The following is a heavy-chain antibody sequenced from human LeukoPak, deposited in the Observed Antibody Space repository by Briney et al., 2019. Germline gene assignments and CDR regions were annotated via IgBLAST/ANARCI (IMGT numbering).Heavy chain of an antibody. D-gene: IGHD6-19*01. CDR2: MSSDGRNK. J-gene: IGHJ6*02. CDR3: AKQSAPYSSGWTPMDV. V-gene: IGHV3-30*18. Sequence: GGSLRLSCAASGFTFSTYGMHWVRQAPGKGLEWVAVMSSDGRNKYYADSVKGRFTISRDNSKNTVYLQMSSLRTEDTAVYYCAKQSAPYSSGWTPMDVWGQGTTVTVSS. CDR1: GFTFSTYG.